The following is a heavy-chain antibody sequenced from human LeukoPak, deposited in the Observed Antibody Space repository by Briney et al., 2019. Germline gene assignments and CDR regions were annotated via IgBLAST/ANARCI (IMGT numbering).Heavy chain of an antibody. CDR3: AKGGGAFYYYGMDV. CDR1: GISLDDYG. Sequence: PGGSLRLSCAASGISLDDYGMHWVRQPPGKGLEWVSGISWNSGSIGYADSVKGRFTISRDNAKNSLYLQMNSLRGEDTALYYCAKGGGAFYYYGMDVWGQGTTVTVFS. J-gene: IGHJ6*02. CDR2: ISWNSGSI. V-gene: IGHV3-9*01. D-gene: IGHD3-16*01.